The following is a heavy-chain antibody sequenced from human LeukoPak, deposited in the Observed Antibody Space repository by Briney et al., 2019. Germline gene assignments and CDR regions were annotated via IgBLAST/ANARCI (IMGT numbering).Heavy chain of an antibody. CDR1: GFTFSSYA. CDR3: ANALGYSYVAYYFDY. Sequence: GASLRLSCAASGFTFSSYAMSWVRQAPGKGLEWVSAISGSGGSTYYADSVKGRFTISRDNSKNTLYLQMNSLRAEDTAVYYCANALGYSYVAYYFDYWGQGTLVTVSS. J-gene: IGHJ4*02. CDR2: ISGSGGST. V-gene: IGHV3-23*01. D-gene: IGHD5-18*01.